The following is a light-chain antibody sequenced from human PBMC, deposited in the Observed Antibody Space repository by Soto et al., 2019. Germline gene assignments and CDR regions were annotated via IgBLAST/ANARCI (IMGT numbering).Light chain of an antibody. J-gene: IGKJ1*01. Sequence: EIVLTQSPGTLSLSPGERVTLSCRASQSVSSNYLAWYQQKPGQAPRLLIYGASSRATGIPARFSGSGSGTDFTLTISSLEPEDFAVYYCQQRSNWPPWTFGQGTKVDIK. V-gene: IGKV3D-20*02. CDR1: QSVSSNY. CDR2: GAS. CDR3: QQRSNWPPWT.